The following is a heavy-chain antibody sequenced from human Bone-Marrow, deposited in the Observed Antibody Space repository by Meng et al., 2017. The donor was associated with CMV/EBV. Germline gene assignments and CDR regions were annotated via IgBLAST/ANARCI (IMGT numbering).Heavy chain of an antibody. CDR2: ISSSSSYI. J-gene: IGHJ3*02. V-gene: IGHV3-21*01. Sequence: GGSLRLSCAASGFTFSSYSMNWVRQAPGKGLEWVSSISSSSSYIYYADSVKGRFTISRDNAKNSLYLQMNSLRAEDTAVYYCASPFTIAVAGLPRDAFDIWGQGTMVTVSS. CDR1: GFTFSSYS. CDR3: ASPFTIAVAGLPRDAFDI. D-gene: IGHD6-19*01.